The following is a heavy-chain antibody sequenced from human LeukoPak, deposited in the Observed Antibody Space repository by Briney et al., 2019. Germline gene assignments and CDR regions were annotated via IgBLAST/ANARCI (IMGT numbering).Heavy chain of an antibody. J-gene: IGHJ4*02. V-gene: IGHV1-18*04. CDR3: ARGRNFDY. CDR2: ISSYSCDT. Sequence: ASVKVSYKASGYTFSSYCISWVRQPPGQGLEWRGWISSYSCDTNYSEKFQGRVNMTTDTSRSPAYVEMRSLRSDEKAVYYCARGRNFDYWGQGTLVTVSS. CDR1: GYTFSSYC.